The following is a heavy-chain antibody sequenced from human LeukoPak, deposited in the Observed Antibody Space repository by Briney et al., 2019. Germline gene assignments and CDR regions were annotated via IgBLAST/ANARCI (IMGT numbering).Heavy chain of an antibody. CDR1: GFTFSSYA. Sequence: PGGSLRLSCAASGFTFSSYAMSWVRQAPGKGLEWVSTLTGTGGDTYYADSVRGRFSISRDNSKNTLWLQMNSLRAEDTALYYCAKGLRGYCSSTSCYEFTFDSWGQGTQLTVSS. V-gene: IGHV3-23*01. D-gene: IGHD2-2*01. CDR3: AKGLRGYCSSTSCYEFTFDS. J-gene: IGHJ4*02. CDR2: LTGTGGDT.